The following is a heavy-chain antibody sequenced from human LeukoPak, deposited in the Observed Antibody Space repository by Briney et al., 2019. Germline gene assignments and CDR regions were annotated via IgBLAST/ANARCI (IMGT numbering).Heavy chain of an antibody. V-gene: IGHV4-59*01. J-gene: IGHJ4*02. D-gene: IGHD3-22*01. CDR2: IYYSGST. Sequence: PSETLSLTCTVSGGSISSYYWSWIRQPPGKGLEWIGYIYYSGSTNYNPSLKSRVTISVDTSKNQFSLKLSSVTAADTAVYYCARGGPYYYDSSGYHDYWGQGTLVTVSS. CDR3: ARGGPYYYDSSGYHDY. CDR1: GGSISSYY.